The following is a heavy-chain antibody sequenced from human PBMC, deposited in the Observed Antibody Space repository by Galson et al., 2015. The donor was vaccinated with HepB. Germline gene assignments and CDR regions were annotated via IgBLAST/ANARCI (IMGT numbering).Heavy chain of an antibody. CDR2: IDRDGRIT. CDR1: GFPFSGYW. Sequence: SLRLSCAASGFPFSGYWMDWVRQSHGRGLVWVSRIDRDGRITGYAESVKGRFTISRDNANNMLYLQMNSLRVGDTAVYYCVRSQDGYNFWGRGTLVTVSS. CDR3: VRSQDGYNF. J-gene: IGHJ4*02. D-gene: IGHD5-24*01. V-gene: IGHV3-74*01.